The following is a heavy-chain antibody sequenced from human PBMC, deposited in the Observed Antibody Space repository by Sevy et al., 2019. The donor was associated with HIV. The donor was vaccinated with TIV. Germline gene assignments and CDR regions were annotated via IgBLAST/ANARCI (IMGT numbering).Heavy chain of an antibody. CDR3: ARGVRDFWSGYPDY. CDR1: GFTFSSYS. D-gene: IGHD3-3*01. CDR2: ISSSSSYI. J-gene: IGHJ4*02. V-gene: IGHV3-21*01. Sequence: GGSLRLSCAASGFTFSSYSMNWVRQAPGKGLEWVSSISSSSSYIYYADSVKGRFTISRDNAKNSLYLQMKSLRAEDTAVYYCARGVRDFWSGYPDYWGQGTLVTVSS.